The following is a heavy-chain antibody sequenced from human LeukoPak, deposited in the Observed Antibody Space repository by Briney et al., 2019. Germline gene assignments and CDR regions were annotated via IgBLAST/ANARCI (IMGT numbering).Heavy chain of an antibody. D-gene: IGHD2-15*01. CDR3: AKGGSPFS. J-gene: IGHJ4*02. CDR1: GFSFSRYW. CDR2: IDSDGSSR. V-gene: IGHV3-74*01. Sequence: PGGSLRLSCAASGFSFSRYWMHWVRQAPGKGLVWVSRIDSDGSSRRYADSVKGRFTISRDNAMNTVYLQMNSLRAEDTAVYYCAKGGSPFSWGQGILVTVPS.